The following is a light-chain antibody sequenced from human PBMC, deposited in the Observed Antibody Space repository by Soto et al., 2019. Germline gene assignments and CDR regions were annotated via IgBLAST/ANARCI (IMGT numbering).Light chain of an antibody. V-gene: IGLV2-14*01. Sequence: GVSNRFSGSKSGNTASLTISGLQAEDEADYYCTSHTGSSLVFGGGTKLTVL. J-gene: IGLJ2*01. CDR3: TSHTGSSLV.